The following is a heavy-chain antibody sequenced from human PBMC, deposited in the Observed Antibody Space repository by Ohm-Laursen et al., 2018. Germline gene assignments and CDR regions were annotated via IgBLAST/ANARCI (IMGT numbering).Heavy chain of an antibody. Sequence: SSLRLSCAASGFTFSSYAMHWVRQAPGKGLEWVAVISYDGSNKYYADSVKGRFTISRDNSKNTLYLQMNSLRAEDTAVYYCARMNGIVGAPDYWGQGTLVTVSS. CDR3: ARMNGIVGAPDY. V-gene: IGHV3-30*04. D-gene: IGHD1-26*01. CDR1: GFTFSSYA. CDR2: ISYDGSNK. J-gene: IGHJ4*02.